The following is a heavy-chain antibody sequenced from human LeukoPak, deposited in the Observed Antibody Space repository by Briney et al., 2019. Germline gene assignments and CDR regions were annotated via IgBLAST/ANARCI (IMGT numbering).Heavy chain of an antibody. CDR3: ARTPAITMVRGVIDL. CDR1: GYSISSGYY. V-gene: IGHV4-38-2*02. J-gene: IGHJ5*02. Sequence: SETLSLTCTVSGYSISSGYYWGWIRQPPGKGLEWIGSMYHSGRTYYNPSLKGRVTISVDTSKNQFSLKLSSVTAADTAVYYCARTPAITMVRGVIDLRGQGTLVTVSS. CDR2: MYHSGRT. D-gene: IGHD3-10*01.